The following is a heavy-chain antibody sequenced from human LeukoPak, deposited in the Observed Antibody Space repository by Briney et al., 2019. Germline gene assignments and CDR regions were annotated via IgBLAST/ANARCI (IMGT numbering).Heavy chain of an antibody. V-gene: IGHV1-8*01. D-gene: IGHD1-14*01. CDR1: GYTFTSYD. Sequence: ASVKVSCKASGYTFTSYDINRERQATGQGLEWMGWMNANNGNAGSAQKFKGRVTMTRNTSISTAYMELSSLRSEDTAVYYCARGGTSTWYPPGGDFWGQGTLVTVSS. J-gene: IGHJ4*02. CDR2: MNANNGNA. CDR3: ARGGTSTWYPPGGDF.